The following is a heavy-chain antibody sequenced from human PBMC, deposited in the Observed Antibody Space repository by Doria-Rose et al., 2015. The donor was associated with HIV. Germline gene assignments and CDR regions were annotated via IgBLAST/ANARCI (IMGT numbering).Heavy chain of an antibody. CDR2: IYYTRST. CDR1: GGSISHYY. V-gene: IGHV4-59*01. Sequence: QVQLQESGPGLVKPSETLSLTFSVSGGSISHYYWSWIRQPPGKGREYIGDIYYTRSTNYSPSLKSRVSISIDTSTNKFSLRLSSVTAADTAVYYCARVLSGTYDYWGQGTLVTVSS. J-gene: IGHJ4*02. D-gene: IGHD1-26*01. CDR3: ARVLSGTYDY.